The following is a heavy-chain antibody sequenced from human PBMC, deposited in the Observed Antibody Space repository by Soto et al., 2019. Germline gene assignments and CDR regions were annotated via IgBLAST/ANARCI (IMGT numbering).Heavy chain of an antibody. J-gene: IGHJ6*02. CDR1: GYTFTSYD. CDR3: ARDYSSGYGMDV. V-gene: IGHV1-8*01. D-gene: IGHD6-19*01. Sequence: ASVKVSCKASGYTFTSYDINWVRQATGQGLEWMGWMNPNSGNTDYAQKFQGRVTMTRNTSISTAYMGLSSLRSEDTAVYYCARDYSSGYGMDVWGQGTTVTVSS. CDR2: MNPNSGNT.